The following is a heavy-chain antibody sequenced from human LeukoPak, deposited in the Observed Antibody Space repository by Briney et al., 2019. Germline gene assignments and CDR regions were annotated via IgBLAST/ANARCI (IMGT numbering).Heavy chain of an antibody. CDR2: ISAYNGNT. CDR1: GYTFTSYG. D-gene: IGHD3-10*01. Sequence: SVKVSCKASGYTFTSYGISWVRQAPGQGLEWMGWISAYNGNTNYAQKLQGRVTMTTDTSTSTAYMELRSLRSDDTAVYYCASSQLWFGVGAFDIWGQGTMVTVSS. J-gene: IGHJ3*02. V-gene: IGHV1-18*01. CDR3: ASSQLWFGVGAFDI.